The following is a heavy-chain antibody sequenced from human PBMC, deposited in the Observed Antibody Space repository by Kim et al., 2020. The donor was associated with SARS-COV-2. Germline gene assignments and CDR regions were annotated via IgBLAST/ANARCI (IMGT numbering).Heavy chain of an antibody. V-gene: IGHV4-4*06. Sequence: KYTPSLKGRVALSVNTSKNQFSLRLGSVTAADTAMYYCASSRDDYNYGMDVWGHGTTVTVSS. CDR3: ASSRDDYNYGMDV. J-gene: IGHJ6*02.